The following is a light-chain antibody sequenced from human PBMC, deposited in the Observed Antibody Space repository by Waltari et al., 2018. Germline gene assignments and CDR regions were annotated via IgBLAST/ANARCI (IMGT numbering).Light chain of an antibody. Sequence: SSELTQDPAVSVALGQTVRITCQGDSPRIYYASWYQQKPGHAPLLVMYGKNNRPSGIPDRVSGSSSGDTASLTITGAQAEDEADYYCNSRDSSGNYVVFGGGTKLTVL. V-gene: IGLV3-19*01. J-gene: IGLJ2*01. CDR1: SPRIYY. CDR3: NSRDSSGNYVV. CDR2: GKN.